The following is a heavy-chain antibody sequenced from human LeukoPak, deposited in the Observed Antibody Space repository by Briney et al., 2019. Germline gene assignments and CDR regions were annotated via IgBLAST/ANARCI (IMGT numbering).Heavy chain of an antibody. J-gene: IGHJ4*02. CDR1: GFTFSIYG. CDR2: ISGSGGST. Sequence: PGGSLRLSCAASGFTFSIYGMSWVRQAPGKGLEWVSGISGSGGSTFYADSVKGRFTISRDSSKNTLFLQMNSLRAEDTAVYYCAKDSPIGVTMFCAGLDYWGQGTLVTVSS. D-gene: IGHD3-10*02. V-gene: IGHV3-23*01. CDR3: AKDSPIGVTMFCAGLDY.